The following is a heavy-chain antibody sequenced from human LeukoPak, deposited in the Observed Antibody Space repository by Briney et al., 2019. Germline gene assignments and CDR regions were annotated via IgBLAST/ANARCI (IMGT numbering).Heavy chain of an antibody. D-gene: IGHD3-10*01. CDR3: ASSTGTSGPYYFDY. CDR1: GGSISSSSYY. V-gene: IGHV4-39*01. Sequence: SETLSLTCTVSGGSISSSSYYWGWIRQPPGKGLEWIGSIYYSGSTYCNPSLKSRVTISVDTSKNQFSLKLSSVTAADTAVYYCASSTGTSGPYYFDYWGQGTLVTVSS. CDR2: IYYSGST. J-gene: IGHJ4*02.